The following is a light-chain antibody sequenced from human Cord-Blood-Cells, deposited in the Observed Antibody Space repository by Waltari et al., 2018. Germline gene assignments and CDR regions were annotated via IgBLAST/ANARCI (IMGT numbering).Light chain of an antibody. CDR3: CSYAGSSTLV. J-gene: IGLJ2*01. CDR1: SSDVGRYTL. V-gene: IGLV2-23*01. CDR2: EGS. Sequence: QSALTQPASVSGSPGQSFTISRTGTSSDVGRYTLVSWYQQHPGKAPKLMIYEGSKRPSGVSNRFSGSKSGNTASLTISGLQAEDEADYYYCSYAGSSTLVFGGGTKLTVL.